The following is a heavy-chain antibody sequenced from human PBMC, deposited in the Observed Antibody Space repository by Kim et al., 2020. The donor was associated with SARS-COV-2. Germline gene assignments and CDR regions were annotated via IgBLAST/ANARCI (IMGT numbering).Heavy chain of an antibody. CDR3: VKGSHYGSGSYWGSHFDY. CDR1: GFTFSSYA. V-gene: IGHV3-64D*09. D-gene: IGHD3-10*01. Sequence: GGSLRLSCSASGFTFSSYAMHWVRQAPGKGLEYVSAISSNGGSTYYADSVKGRFTISRDNSKNTLYLQMSSLRAEDTAVYYCVKGSHYGSGSYWGSHFDYWGQGTLVTVSS. J-gene: IGHJ4*02. CDR2: ISSNGGST.